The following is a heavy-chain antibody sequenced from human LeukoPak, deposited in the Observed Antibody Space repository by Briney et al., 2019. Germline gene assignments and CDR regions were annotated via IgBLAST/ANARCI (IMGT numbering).Heavy chain of an antibody. J-gene: IGHJ4*02. Sequence: PGGSLRLSCAASGFTFSSYAMSWVRQAPGKGLEWVSAISGSGGSTYYADSVKGRFTISRDNSKNTLYLQMNSLRAEDTVVYYCAKGGAWYYYGSGSRYYFDYWGQGTLVTVSS. V-gene: IGHV3-23*01. D-gene: IGHD3-10*01. CDR1: GFTFSSYA. CDR2: ISGSGGST. CDR3: AKGGAWYYYGSGSRYYFDY.